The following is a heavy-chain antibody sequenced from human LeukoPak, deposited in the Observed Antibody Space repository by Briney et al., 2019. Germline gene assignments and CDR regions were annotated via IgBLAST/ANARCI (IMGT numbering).Heavy chain of an antibody. V-gene: IGHV4-59*08. D-gene: IGHD7-27*01. Sequence: SETLSLTCSVSGGFISNYFWTWIRQPPGKGLEWIGYIYSSGSTYYNPSLKSRVTISVDTSKNRFSLKLSTVTAADTAVYYCARRPTGDPKFDYWGQGTLVTVSS. CDR2: IYSSGST. CDR3: ARRPTGDPKFDY. J-gene: IGHJ4*02. CDR1: GGFISNYF.